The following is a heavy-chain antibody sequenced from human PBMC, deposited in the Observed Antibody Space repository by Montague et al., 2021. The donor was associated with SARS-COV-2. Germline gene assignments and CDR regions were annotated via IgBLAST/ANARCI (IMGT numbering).Heavy chain of an antibody. CDR3: ARHELELAPGLSGYDGLDY. CDR2: IYYSGST. V-gene: IGHV4-59*08. J-gene: IGHJ4*02. Sequence: SETLSLTCTVSGGSISSYYWSWIRQPPGPGLEWIGYIYYSGSTNYNPYLKRRVTISVDTSKYQISLKLSPVSAADTAVYYCARHELELAPGLSGYDGLDYWGQGTLVTVSS. CDR1: GGSISSYY. D-gene: IGHD5-12*01.